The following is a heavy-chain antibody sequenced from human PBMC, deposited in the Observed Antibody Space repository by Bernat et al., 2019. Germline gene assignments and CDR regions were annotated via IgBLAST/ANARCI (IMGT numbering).Heavy chain of an antibody. CDR2: ISSSSSYI. CDR3: ARAPYDFWSGSNFDH. Sequence: EVQLVESGGGLVKPGGSLRLSCAASGFVFSTYSMNWVRQAPGKGLEWVSSISSSSSYIYYADSVKGRFTISRDNAKNSLYLQMNSLRAEDTAVYYCARAPYDFWSGSNFDHWGQGILGTVSS. J-gene: IGHJ4*02. CDR1: GFVFSTYS. D-gene: IGHD3-3*01. V-gene: IGHV3-21*01.